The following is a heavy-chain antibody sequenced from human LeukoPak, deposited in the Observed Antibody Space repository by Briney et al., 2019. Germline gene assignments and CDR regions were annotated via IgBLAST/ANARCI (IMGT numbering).Heavy chain of an antibody. V-gene: IGHV4-59*11. CDR3: ARGSSWYVY. D-gene: IGHD6-13*01. CDR2: IYYSGST. CDR1: GGSISSHY. Sequence: SETLSLTCTVSGGSISSHYWSWIRQPPGKGLEWIGYIYYSGSTNYNPSLKSRVTISVDTSKNQFSLKLSSVTAADTAVYYCARGSSWYVYWGQGTLVTVSP. J-gene: IGHJ4*02.